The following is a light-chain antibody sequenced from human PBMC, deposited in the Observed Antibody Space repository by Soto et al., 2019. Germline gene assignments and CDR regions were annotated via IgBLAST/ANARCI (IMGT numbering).Light chain of an antibody. CDR3: QQYGSSALT. J-gene: IGKJ4*01. V-gene: IGKV3-20*01. CDR1: QSVSSNY. CDR2: GAS. Sequence: TVLTQSPGTLSLSPGERVTLSCRASQSVSSNYLAWYQQKPGQTPRLLIYGASSRATGIPDRFSGSGSGTDFTLTISRLEPDDFAVYYCQQYGSSALTFGGGTKVDIK.